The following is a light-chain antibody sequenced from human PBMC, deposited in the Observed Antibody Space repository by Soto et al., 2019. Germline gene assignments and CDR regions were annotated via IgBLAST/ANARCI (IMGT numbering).Light chain of an antibody. CDR3: QQSYSSWWT. V-gene: IGKV1-39*01. Sequence: DIQMTQSPSPLSASVGDRVTIPCRANQSISNHLNWYQQKPGKAPNLLIYAASSLQSGVPSRFSGSGSGTDFTLTISSLQREDFATYYCQQSYSSWWTFGQGTKVDIK. CDR1: QSISNH. CDR2: AAS. J-gene: IGKJ1*01.